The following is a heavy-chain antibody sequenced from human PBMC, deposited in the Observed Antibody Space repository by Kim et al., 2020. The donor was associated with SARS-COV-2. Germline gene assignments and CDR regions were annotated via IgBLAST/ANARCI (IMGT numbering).Heavy chain of an antibody. V-gene: IGHV1-3*01. J-gene: IGHJ5*02. Sequence: ASVKVSCKASGYTFTSYAMYWVRQAPGQGLEWMGWINPGNGDTKYSQKFQGRVTITRDTPANTAYMELSSLRSEDTAVYYCATERGGWFDPWGRGTLVTVSS. CDR1: GYTFTSYA. CDR3: ATERGGWFDP. CDR2: INPGNGDT. D-gene: IGHD3-16*01.